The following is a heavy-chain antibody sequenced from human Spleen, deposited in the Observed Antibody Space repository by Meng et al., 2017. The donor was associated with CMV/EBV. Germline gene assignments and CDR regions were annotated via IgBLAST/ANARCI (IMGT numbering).Heavy chain of an antibody. V-gene: IGHV4-30-4*08. J-gene: IGHJ5*02. CDR2: IYYSGST. CDR1: GGSISSGDYY. Sequence: QVQPEETDPGLVKPSQTLSLTCTVSGGSISSGDYYWSWIRQPPGKGLEWIGYIYYSGSTYYNPSLKSRVTISVDTSKNQFSLKLSSVTAADTAVYYCTRDVEEQRLLNWFDPWGQGILVTVSS. CDR3: TRDVEEQRLLNWFDP. D-gene: IGHD6-25*01.